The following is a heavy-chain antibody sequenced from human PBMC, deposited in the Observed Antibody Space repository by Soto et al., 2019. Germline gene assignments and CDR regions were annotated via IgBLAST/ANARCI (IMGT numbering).Heavy chain of an antibody. CDR2: ISATGGST. Sequence: GSLRLSCGAAEFTCNNYAMNWVSQAPGKGLEWVATISATGGSTYYADSVKGRFTISRDNSKNTLYLQMNGLRVEDTAVYYCAKDRLAGNFDYWGQGTQVTVSS. V-gene: IGHV3-23*01. CDR1: EFTCNNYA. CDR3: AKDRLAGNFDY. J-gene: IGHJ4*02.